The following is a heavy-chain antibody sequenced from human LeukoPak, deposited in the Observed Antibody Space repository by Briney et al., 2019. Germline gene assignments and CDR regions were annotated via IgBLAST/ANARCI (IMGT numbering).Heavy chain of an antibody. D-gene: IGHD6-19*01. Sequence: SETLSLTCTVSGGSISSYYWSWIRQTPGKGLEWIGYIYYSGSINYTPSLKSRVTISVDTSKNQISLKLSSVTAADTAVYYCASCSGWYRIDYWGQGTLVTVSS. CDR1: GGSISSYY. CDR3: ASCSGWYRIDY. CDR2: IYYSGSI. V-gene: IGHV4-59*01. J-gene: IGHJ4*02.